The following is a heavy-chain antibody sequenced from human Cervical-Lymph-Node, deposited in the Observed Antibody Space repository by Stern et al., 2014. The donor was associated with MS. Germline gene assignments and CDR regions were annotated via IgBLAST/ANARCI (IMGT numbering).Heavy chain of an antibody. J-gene: IGHJ6*02. CDR3: ARSQDIVVVSAATVEGYYYFGMDV. CDR1: GGSMKSRSYY. Sequence: QLQLQESGPGLVKPSGTLSLTCTISGGSMKSRSYYWVWIRQPPGKGLEWIGSVYYDGSTYYNPSLTSRVTISEETSKNPFSLHLSSATAADTAVYYCARSQDIVVVSAATVEGYYYFGMDVWGQGTTVTVSS. V-gene: IGHV4-39*01. D-gene: IGHD2-2*01. CDR2: VYYDGST.